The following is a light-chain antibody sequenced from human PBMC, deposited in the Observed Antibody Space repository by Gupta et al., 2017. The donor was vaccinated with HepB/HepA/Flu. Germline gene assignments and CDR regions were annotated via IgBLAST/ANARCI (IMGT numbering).Light chain of an antibody. V-gene: IGKV1-39*01. CDR3: QQGYRTPWT. J-gene: IGKJ1*01. CDR1: QNSSSY. Sequence: EIQVTQSPSSLLAAAGDRLTITCRTSQNSSSYLHWYQQKPGKAPKLLIYAASSLQSGVPSRFSGSGSGTDFTLTISSLQPEDYATYYCQQGYRTPWTFGQGTKVEIK. CDR2: AAS.